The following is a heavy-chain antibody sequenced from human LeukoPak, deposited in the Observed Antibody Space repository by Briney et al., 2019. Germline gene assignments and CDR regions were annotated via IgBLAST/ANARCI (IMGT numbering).Heavy chain of an antibody. Sequence: GGSLRLSCAASGFTFSSYAMHWVRQAPGKGLEWVAVISYDGSNKYYADSVKGRFTISRDNSKNTLYLQMNSLRAEDTAVYYCARKSSGWYDYWGQGTLVTVSS. V-gene: IGHV3-30*04. CDR3: ARKSSGWYDY. D-gene: IGHD6-19*01. CDR1: GFTFSSYA. CDR2: ISYDGSNK. J-gene: IGHJ4*02.